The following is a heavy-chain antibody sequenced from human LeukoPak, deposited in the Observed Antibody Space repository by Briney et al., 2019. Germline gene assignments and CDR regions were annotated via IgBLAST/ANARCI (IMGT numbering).Heavy chain of an antibody. Sequence: PGGSLRLSCAASGFTFDDYGMTWVRQSPGKGLEWVADINPDGSQKYSVDSVKGRFTISRDNAKNSLFLQMNSLRAEDTAVYYCVRQMIRFWFDPWGQGTQVTVSS. CDR1: GFTFDDYG. CDR2: INPDGSQK. CDR3: VRQMIRFWFDP. D-gene: IGHD3-16*01. J-gene: IGHJ5*02. V-gene: IGHV3-7*01.